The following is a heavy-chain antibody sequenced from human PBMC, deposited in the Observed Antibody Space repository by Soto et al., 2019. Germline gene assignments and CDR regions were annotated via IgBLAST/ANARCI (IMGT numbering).Heavy chain of an antibody. V-gene: IGHV3-30*04. CDR3: GGRSGSSDY. D-gene: IGHD3-10*01. Sequence: PGGSLRLSCAASGFTFSNYTMHWVRQAPGKGLEWVALISYDEIDKYFAAAVKGRSTISRDNSKNTLYLKMDSLRAEDTAAYYYGGRSGSSDYWGRGNLVTVSS. J-gene: IGHJ4*02. CDR2: ISYDEIDK. CDR1: GFTFSNYT.